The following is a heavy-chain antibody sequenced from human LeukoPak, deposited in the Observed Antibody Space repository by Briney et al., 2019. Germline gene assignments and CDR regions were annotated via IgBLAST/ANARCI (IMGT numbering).Heavy chain of an antibody. Sequence: SQTLSLTCAISGDSVSSNSAAWNWIRQSPSRGLEWLGRTYYRSKWYNDYAVSAKSRITINPDTSKNQFSLQLNSVTPEDTAVYYCARDFLGWNPEENDAFDIWGQGTMVTVSS. CDR3: ARDFLGWNPEENDAFDI. D-gene: IGHD1-1*01. CDR2: TYYRSKWYN. V-gene: IGHV6-1*01. CDR1: GDSVSSNSAA. J-gene: IGHJ3*02.